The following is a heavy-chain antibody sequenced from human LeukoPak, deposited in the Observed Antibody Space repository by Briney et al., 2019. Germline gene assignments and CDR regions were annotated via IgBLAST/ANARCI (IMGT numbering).Heavy chain of an antibody. CDR3: ARDLLIVVVPAATSGGRYYYYYGMDV. D-gene: IGHD2-2*01. CDR2: ISAYNGNT. CDR1: GYTFSSYD. J-gene: IGHJ6*02. Sequence: PGASVKVSCKASGYTFSSYDINWVRQATGQGLEWMGWISAYNGNTNYAQKLQGRVTMTTDTSTSTAYMELRSLRSDDTAVYYCARDLLIVVVPAATSGGRYYYYYGMDVWGQGTTVTVSS. V-gene: IGHV1-18*01.